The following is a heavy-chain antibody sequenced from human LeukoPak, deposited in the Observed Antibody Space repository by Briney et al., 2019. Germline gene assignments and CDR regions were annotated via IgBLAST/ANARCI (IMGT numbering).Heavy chain of an antibody. D-gene: IGHD2-21*02. V-gene: IGHV3-74*01. Sequence: GGSLRLSCAASGFTFSSDWMHWVRQAPGKGLVWVSHINPDGSITSYADSVKGRFTISRDNAKNTLYLQMNSLRAEDTAVYFCARGELAYCGGDCARAFYYWGQGTLVTVSS. J-gene: IGHJ4*02. CDR2: INPDGSIT. CDR3: ARGELAYCGGDCARAFYY. CDR1: GFTFSSDW.